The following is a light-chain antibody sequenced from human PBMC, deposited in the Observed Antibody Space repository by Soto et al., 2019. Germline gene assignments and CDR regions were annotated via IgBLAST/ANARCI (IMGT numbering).Light chain of an antibody. Sequence: QSVLTQPPSASGSPGQSVTISCTGTSSDVGGYKYVSWYQQHPGKAPQLMIYEVSKRPSGVPDRFSGSKSGNTASLTVSGLQAEDEADYYCSSYAGSNNLRIFGGGTKLTVL. CDR1: SSDVGGYKY. J-gene: IGLJ2*01. V-gene: IGLV2-8*01. CDR3: SSYAGSNNLRI. CDR2: EVS.